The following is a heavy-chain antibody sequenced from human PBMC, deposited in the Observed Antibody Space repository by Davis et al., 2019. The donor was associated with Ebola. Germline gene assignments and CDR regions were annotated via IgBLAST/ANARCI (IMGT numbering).Heavy chain of an antibody. V-gene: IGHV1-69*02. J-gene: IGHJ5*02. CDR1: GYTFSNYF. D-gene: IGHD2-2*01. CDR2: ITPSLGLV. CDR3: ATGTGILGSSWLDP. Sequence: SVKVSCKASGYTFSNYFMQWVRQAPGQGLEWMGRITPSLGLVHDAENFQGRVTITADESATTVSLELSSLRAEDTATYYCATGTGILGSSWLDPWGQGTLVTVSS.